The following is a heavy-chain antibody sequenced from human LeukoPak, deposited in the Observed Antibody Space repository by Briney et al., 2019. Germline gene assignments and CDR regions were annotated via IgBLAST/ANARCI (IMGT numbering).Heavy chain of an antibody. CDR3: ARVPTGYYFDY. CDR1: GGSFSGYY. V-gene: IGHV4-34*01. J-gene: IGHJ4*02. D-gene: IGHD2-8*02. Sequence: SETLSLTCAVYGGSFSGYYWSWIRQPPGKGLEWIGEINHSGSTNYNPSLKSRVTISVDTSKNQFSLKLSSVTAADTAVYYCARVPTGYYFDYWGQGTLVTVSS. CDR2: INHSGST.